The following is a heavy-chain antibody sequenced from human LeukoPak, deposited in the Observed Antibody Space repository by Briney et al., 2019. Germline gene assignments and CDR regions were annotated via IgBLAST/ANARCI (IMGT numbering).Heavy chain of an antibody. CDR1: GGSISSYY. CDR2: IYYSGST. V-gene: IGHV4-59*01. Sequence: PSETLSLTCTASGGSISSYYWSWIRQPPGKGLEWIGYIYYSGSTNYNPSLKSRVTISVDTSKNQFSLKLSSVTAADTAVYYCARWPLPDYYDSSGSLDYWGQGTLVTVSS. D-gene: IGHD3-22*01. J-gene: IGHJ4*02. CDR3: ARWPLPDYYDSSGSLDY.